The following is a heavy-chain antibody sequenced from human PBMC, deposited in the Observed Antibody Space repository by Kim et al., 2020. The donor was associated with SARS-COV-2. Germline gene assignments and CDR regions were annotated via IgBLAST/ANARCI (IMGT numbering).Heavy chain of an antibody. D-gene: IGHD3-10*01. CDR3: AREYGSGSYGGSLDV. J-gene: IGHJ6*02. CDR1: GGSISSSNW. CDR2: IYHSGST. V-gene: IGHV4-4*02. Sequence: SETLSLTCAVSGGSISSSNWWSWVRQPPGKGLEWIGEIYHSGSTNYNPSLKSRVTISVDKSKNQFSLKLSSVTAADTAVYYCAREYGSGSYGGSLDVWGQGTTVTVSS.